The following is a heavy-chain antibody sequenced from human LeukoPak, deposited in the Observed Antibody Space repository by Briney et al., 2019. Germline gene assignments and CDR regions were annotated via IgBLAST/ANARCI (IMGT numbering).Heavy chain of an antibody. V-gene: IGHV4-59*01. CDR2: IFYTGSA. Sequence: PSETLSLTCTVSGGSISSYYWTWIRQPPRKGVEWIGYIFYTGSANYNPSLKSRVTISVDTSKNQFSLKLSSVTAADTAVYYCARCPSWSGYSFDYWGQGTLVTVSS. D-gene: IGHD3-3*01. CDR3: ARCPSWSGYSFDY. CDR1: GGSISSYY. J-gene: IGHJ4*02.